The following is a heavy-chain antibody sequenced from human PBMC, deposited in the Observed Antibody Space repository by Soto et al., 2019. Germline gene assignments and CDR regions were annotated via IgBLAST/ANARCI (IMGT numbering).Heavy chain of an antibody. Sequence: LRLSCAASGFTFSSYAMSWVRQAPGKGLDWVSCISSSGGSTYYADSVKGRFTISRDNSKNTLYLQMNSLRAEDTAIYYCAKDREGGDYWGQGALVTVSS. CDR1: GFTFSSYA. CDR3: AKDREGGDY. V-gene: IGHV3-23*01. J-gene: IGHJ4*02. D-gene: IGHD1-26*01. CDR2: ISSSGGST.